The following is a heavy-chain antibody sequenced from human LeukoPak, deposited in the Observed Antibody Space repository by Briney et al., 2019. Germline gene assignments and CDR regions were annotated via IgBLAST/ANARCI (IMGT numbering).Heavy chain of an antibody. J-gene: IGHJ2*01. CDR1: GGSISSGDCY. V-gene: IGHV4-30-4*08. Sequence: PSQTLSLTCTVAGGSISSGDCYWSWIRQPPGKGLEWIGYIYYSGSTYYNPSLKSRVTISVDSSKNQFSLKLSSVTAADTAVYYCARDPRYYYGSGSPSNRYFDLWGRGTLVTVSS. CDR2: IYYSGST. D-gene: IGHD3-10*01. CDR3: ARDPRYYYGSGSPSNRYFDL.